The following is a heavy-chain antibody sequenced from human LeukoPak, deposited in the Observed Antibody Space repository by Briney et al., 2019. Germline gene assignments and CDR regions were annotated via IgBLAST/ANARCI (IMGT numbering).Heavy chain of an antibody. CDR1: RYTFTDYY. CDR3: TRTSIAARRADSDY. J-gene: IGHJ4*02. D-gene: IGHD6-6*01. Sequence: ASVKVSCNTSRYTFTDYYIHWMRQAPGQGLEWMGWINSNSGGTSYAQKFQGRVTLTRDTPTRTAFMELNRLTSDDTAVYYCTRTSIAARRADSDYWGQGTVVTVSS. CDR2: INSNSGGT. V-gene: IGHV1-2*02.